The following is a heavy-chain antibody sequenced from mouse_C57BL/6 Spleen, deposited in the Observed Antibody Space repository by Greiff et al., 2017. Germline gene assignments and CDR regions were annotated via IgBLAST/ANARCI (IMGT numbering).Heavy chain of an antibody. J-gene: IGHJ4*01. Sequence: EVMLVESGEGLVKPGGSLKLSCAASGFTFSSYAMSWVRQTPEKRLEWVAYISSGGDYIYYADTVKGRFTISRDNARNTLYLQMSSLKSEDTAMYYCTRSYYSNYEDYAMDYWSQGTSVTVSS. CDR2: ISSGGDYI. V-gene: IGHV5-9-1*02. D-gene: IGHD2-5*01. CDR3: TRSYYSNYEDYAMDY. CDR1: GFTFSSYA.